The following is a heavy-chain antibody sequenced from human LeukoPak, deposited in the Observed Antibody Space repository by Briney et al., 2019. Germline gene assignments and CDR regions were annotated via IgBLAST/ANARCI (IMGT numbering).Heavy chain of an antibody. CDR1: GFTFSDYY. Sequence: GGSLRLSCEASGFTFSDYYMSWIRQAPGKGLEWVSYIGSSGNTIYYADSVKGRFTVSRDNTKNSLYLQMNSLRAEDTAVYYCATHWGAQDYWGQGTLVTVSS. D-gene: IGHD7-27*01. CDR2: IGSSGNTI. V-gene: IGHV3-11*04. CDR3: ATHWGAQDY. J-gene: IGHJ4*02.